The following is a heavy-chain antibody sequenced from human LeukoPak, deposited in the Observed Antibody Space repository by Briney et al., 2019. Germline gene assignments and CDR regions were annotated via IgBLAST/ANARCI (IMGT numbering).Heavy chain of an antibody. D-gene: IGHD3-10*01. J-gene: IGHJ3*02. CDR1: GFTFSSYS. CDR2: ISSSSTI. V-gene: IGHV3-48*04. CDR3: AGWFDLDAFDI. Sequence: GGSLRLSCAASGFTFSSYSMNWVRQAPGKGLEWVSYISSSSTIYYADSVKGRFTISGDNAKNSLYLQMNSLRAEDTAVYYCAGWFDLDAFDIWGQGTMVTVSS.